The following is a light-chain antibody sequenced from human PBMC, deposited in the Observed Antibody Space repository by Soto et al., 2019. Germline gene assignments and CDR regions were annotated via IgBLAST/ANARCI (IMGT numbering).Light chain of an antibody. V-gene: IGKV3-15*01. J-gene: IGKJ4*01. CDR2: GAS. Sequence: EIVMTQAQATLSVSPGERATLSCRASRNINRKLAWYQQKPAQAPRLLISGASIRATGIPARFSGSGSGTAFTLTISSAQSEEFAVYYCQQDDDYTPLIFGGGTKVEIK. CDR1: RNINRK. CDR3: QQDDDYTPLI.